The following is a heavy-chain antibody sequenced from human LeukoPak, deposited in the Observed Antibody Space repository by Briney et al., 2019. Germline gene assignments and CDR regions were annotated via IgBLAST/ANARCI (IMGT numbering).Heavy chain of an antibody. CDR2: IYSSGST. V-gene: IGHV4-39*01. Sequence: PSETLSLTCTVSGGSISSGGYYWSWIRQPPGKGLEWIGSIYSSGSTYYNPSLKSRVTISVDTSKNQFSLKLSSVTAADTAVYYCASLSEGMVYANFWGQGMLVTVSS. D-gene: IGHD2-8*01. CDR3: ASLSEGMVYANF. J-gene: IGHJ4*02. CDR1: GGSISSGGYY.